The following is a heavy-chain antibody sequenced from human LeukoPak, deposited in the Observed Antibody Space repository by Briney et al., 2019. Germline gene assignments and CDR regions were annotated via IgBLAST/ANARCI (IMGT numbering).Heavy chain of an antibody. Sequence: SETLSLTCAVYGGSFSGYYWSWIRQPPGKGLEWIGEINHSGSTNYNPSLKSRVTISVDTSKNQFSLKLSSVTAADTAVYYCARGVLYYYGMDVWGQGTTVTVSS. CDR2: INHSGST. CDR3: ARGVLYYYGMDV. CDR1: GGSFSGYY. V-gene: IGHV4-34*01. J-gene: IGHJ6*02.